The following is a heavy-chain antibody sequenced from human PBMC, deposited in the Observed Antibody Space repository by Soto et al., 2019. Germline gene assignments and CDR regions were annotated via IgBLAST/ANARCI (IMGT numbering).Heavy chain of an antibody. CDR2: INSDGSAT. CDR3: VSPCPPCGPTCYAAPDV. CDR1: GFTFKSYW. Sequence: EVQLVESGGGLVQPGGSLRLSCATSGFTFKSYWMHWVRQAPGKGLVWVSGINSDGSATIYADSVKGRFTISRDNAKNTLYLQMRRPRAEDTDVYYWVSPCPPCGPTCYAAPDVWGQGTLVTVSS. J-gene: IGHJ4*02. V-gene: IGHV3-74*01. D-gene: IGHD2-2*01.